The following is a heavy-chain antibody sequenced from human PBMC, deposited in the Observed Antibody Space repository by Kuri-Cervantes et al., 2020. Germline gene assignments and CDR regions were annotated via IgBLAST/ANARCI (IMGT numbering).Heavy chain of an antibody. Sequence: GGSLRLSCAASGFTFSSYAMHWVRQAPGKGLEWVAVISYDGSNKYYADSVKGRFTISRGNSKNTLYLQMNSLRAEDTAVYYCARVSGYILRAYGMDVWGQGTTVTVSS. J-gene: IGHJ6*02. CDR3: ARVSGYILRAYGMDV. V-gene: IGHV3-30-3*01. CDR2: ISYDGSNK. D-gene: IGHD1-1*01. CDR1: GFTFSSYA.